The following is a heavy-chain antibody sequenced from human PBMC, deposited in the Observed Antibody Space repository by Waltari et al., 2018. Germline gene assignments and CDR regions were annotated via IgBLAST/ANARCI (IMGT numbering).Heavy chain of an antibody. J-gene: IGHJ5*02. V-gene: IGHV1-8*02. Sequence: QVQLVQSGAEVKKPGASVKVSCKASGYTFTSYDINWVRQATGQGLEWMGWKNPNSGNTGYAQKFQGRVTMTRNTSISTAYMELSSLRSEDTAVYYGARERGGYCSSTSCYLNNWFDPWGQGTLVTVSS. CDR2: KNPNSGNT. CDR1: GYTFTSYD. D-gene: IGHD2-2*01. CDR3: ARERGGYCSSTSCYLNNWFDP.